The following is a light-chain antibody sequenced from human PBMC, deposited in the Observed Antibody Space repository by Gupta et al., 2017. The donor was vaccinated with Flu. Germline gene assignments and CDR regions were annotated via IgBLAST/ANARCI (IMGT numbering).Light chain of an antibody. Sequence: GDSLRNPYASWYQQKPGQAHVLVIYAKNIRPSGIPDRFSGSSSGNTASLTITGAQAEDEADYYCNSRDSTDNHQAVFGGGTKLTVL. CDR2: AKN. CDR1: SLRNPY. V-gene: IGLV3-19*01. CDR3: NSRDSTDNHQAV. J-gene: IGLJ2*01.